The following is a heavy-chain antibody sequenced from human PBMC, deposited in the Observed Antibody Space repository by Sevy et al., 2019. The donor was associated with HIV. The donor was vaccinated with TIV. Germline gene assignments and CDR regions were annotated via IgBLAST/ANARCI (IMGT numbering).Heavy chain of an antibody. J-gene: IGHJ2*01. CDR3: ARGKYSSSSVDCYFDL. D-gene: IGHD6-6*01. V-gene: IGHV3-30-3*01. CDR1: GFTFSSYA. CDR2: ISYDGSNK. Sequence: GGSPRLSCAASGFTFSSYAMHWVRQAPGKGLEWVAVISYDGSNKYYADSVKGRFTISRDNSKNTLYLQMNSLRAEDTAVYYCARGKYSSSSVDCYFDLWGRGTLVTVSS.